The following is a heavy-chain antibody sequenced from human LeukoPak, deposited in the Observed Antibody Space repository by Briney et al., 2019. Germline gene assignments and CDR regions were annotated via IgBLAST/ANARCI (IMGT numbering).Heavy chain of an antibody. CDR2: ISSSSSYI. CDR3: ARDRSAMVYDAFDV. CDR1: GFTFSSYS. D-gene: IGHD5-18*01. Sequence: AGGSLRLSCAASGFTFSSYSMNWVRQAPGKGLEWVSSISSSSSYIYYADSVKGRFTISRDNAKNSLYLQMNSLRAEDTAVYYCARDRSAMVYDAFDVWGQGTMVTVSS. J-gene: IGHJ3*01. V-gene: IGHV3-21*01.